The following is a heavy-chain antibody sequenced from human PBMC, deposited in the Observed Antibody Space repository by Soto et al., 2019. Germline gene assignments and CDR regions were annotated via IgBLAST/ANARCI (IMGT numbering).Heavy chain of an antibody. D-gene: IGHD2-15*01. J-gene: IGHJ4*02. CDR2: IWYDGSNK. CDR1: GFTFSRYG. CDR3: ARDSLRYCSGGSCYFDY. Sequence: QVQLVESGGGVVQPGRSLRLSCAASGFTFSRYGMHWVRQAPGKGLEWVAVIWYDGSNKYYADSVKGRFTITRDNSKNTLYLQMNSLRVEDTAVYYCARDSLRYCSGGSCYFDYWGQGTLVTVSS. V-gene: IGHV3-33*01.